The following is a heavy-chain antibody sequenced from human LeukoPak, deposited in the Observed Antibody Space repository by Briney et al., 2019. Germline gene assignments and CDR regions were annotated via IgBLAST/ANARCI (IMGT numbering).Heavy chain of an antibody. D-gene: IGHD2-2*01. CDR1: GFTFSSYE. Sequence: GRSLRLSCAASGFTFSSYEMNWVRQAPGKGLEWVSYISSSGSTIYYADSVKGRFTISRDNAKNSLYLQMNSLRAEDTAVYYCARTGYCSSTSCYADAFDIWGQGTMVTVSS. CDR2: ISSSGSTI. J-gene: IGHJ3*02. V-gene: IGHV3-48*03. CDR3: ARTGYCSSTSCYADAFDI.